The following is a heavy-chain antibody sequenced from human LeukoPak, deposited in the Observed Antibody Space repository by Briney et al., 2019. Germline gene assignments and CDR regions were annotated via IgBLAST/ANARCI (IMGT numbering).Heavy chain of an antibody. CDR1: GXTFSSYS. CDR2: ISSSSSTI. Sequence: QPGGSLRLSCAASGXTFSSYSMNWVRQAPGKGLEWVSYISSSSSTIYYADSVKGRFTISRDNAKNSLYLQMNSLRDEDTAVYYCAREGSTMVRGVIIRAYYFDYWGQGTLVTVSS. D-gene: IGHD3-10*01. CDR3: AREGSTMVRGVIIRAYYFDY. J-gene: IGHJ4*02. V-gene: IGHV3-48*02.